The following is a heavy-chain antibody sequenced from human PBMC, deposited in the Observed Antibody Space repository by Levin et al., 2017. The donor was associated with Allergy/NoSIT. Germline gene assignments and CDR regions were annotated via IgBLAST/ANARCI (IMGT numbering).Heavy chain of an antibody. CDR1: GGSISSYY. Sequence: LSQTLSLTCTVSGGSISSYYWSWIRQSPGKRPEWIGYIHYTGYTNYSPSLKSRVTISLDTSKNQFSLKLTSVTAADTAVYSCARSAHVTVIPAAIFAFDPWGQGILVTVSS. J-gene: IGHJ5*02. V-gene: IGHV4-59*08. CDR2: IHYTGYT. D-gene: IGHD2-2*01. CDR3: ARSAHVTVIPAAIFAFDP.